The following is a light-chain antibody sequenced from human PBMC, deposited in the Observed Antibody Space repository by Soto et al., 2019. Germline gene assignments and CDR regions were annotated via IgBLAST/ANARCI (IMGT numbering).Light chain of an antibody. CDR3: QQYNSSPYT. J-gene: IGKJ2*01. Sequence: DIQLTQYPSSLSASVGDTVTITCRASQTISTYLLWYHQKPGRAPRLLIYDASSLEGGVPSRFSGRGSGTEFTLTISGLQPDDFATYYCQQYNSSPYTFGQGTKLEIK. CDR2: DAS. CDR1: QTISTY. V-gene: IGKV1-5*01.